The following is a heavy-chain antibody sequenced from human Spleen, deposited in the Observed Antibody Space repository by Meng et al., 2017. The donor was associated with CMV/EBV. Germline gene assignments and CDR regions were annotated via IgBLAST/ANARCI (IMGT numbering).Heavy chain of an antibody. D-gene: IGHD3-3*01. V-gene: IGHV6-1*01. CDR3: ARDSHDFWSGCDY. Sequence: GDTVSSNRGAWNWSRQSPSRGLEWLGRTYYRSKWYNDYAVSVKSRIILNPDTSKKQFSLQLNSVIPEDTTVYDCARDSHDFWSGCDYWGQGTLVTVSS. CDR1: GDTVSSNRGA. CDR2: TYYRSKWYN. J-gene: IGHJ4*02.